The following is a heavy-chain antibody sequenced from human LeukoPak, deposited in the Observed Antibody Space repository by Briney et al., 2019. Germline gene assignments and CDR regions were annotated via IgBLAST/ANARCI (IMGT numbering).Heavy chain of an antibody. CDR2: INQDGSER. CDR1: VFSFSTYW. J-gene: IGHJ4*02. D-gene: IGHD3-16*01. CDR3: ASALAARLFYFDC. Sequence: GGSLRLSCAASVFSFSTYWMSWVRQAPGQGLEWVANINQDGSERYLVDSVKGRFTISRDNSKNSLYLQMNSLRAEDTAVYYCASALAARLFYFDCWGQGTLVTVSS. V-gene: IGHV3-7*01.